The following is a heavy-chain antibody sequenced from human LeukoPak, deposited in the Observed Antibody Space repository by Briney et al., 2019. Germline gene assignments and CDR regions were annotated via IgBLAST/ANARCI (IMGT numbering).Heavy chain of an antibody. J-gene: IGHJ4*02. V-gene: IGHV1-24*01. CDR3: ATGVRYFDWFTPDY. CDR1: GYTLTELS. CDR2: FDPEDGET. D-gene: IGHD3-9*01. Sequence: ASVKVSCKVSGYTLTELSMHWVRQAPGKGLEWMGGFDPEDGETIYAQKFQGRVTMTEDTSTDTAYMELSSLRSEDTVVYYCATGVRYFDWFTPDYWGQGTLVTVSS.